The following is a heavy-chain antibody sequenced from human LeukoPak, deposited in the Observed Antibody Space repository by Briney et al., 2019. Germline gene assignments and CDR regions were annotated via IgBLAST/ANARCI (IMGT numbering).Heavy chain of an antibody. CDR3: ARGRFNYDSTGYSSFYH. J-gene: IGHJ4*02. Sequence: PGGSLRLSRAASGFTFSSYAMSWVRQAPGKGLEWVANIKEDGSEKYYVDSVMGRFTISRDNAKNSQYLEMNSLRAGDTAVYYCARGRFNYDSTGYSSFYHWGQGTLVTVSS. CDR1: GFTFSSYA. V-gene: IGHV3-7*01. D-gene: IGHD3-22*01. CDR2: IKEDGSEK.